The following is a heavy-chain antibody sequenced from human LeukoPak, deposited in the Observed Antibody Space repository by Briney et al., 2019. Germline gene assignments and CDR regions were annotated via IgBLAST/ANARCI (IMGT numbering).Heavy chain of an antibody. D-gene: IGHD3-10*01. J-gene: IGHJ5*02. CDR3: ARARIITMVRGVRLGWFDP. CDR1: GGSISSGGYY. Sequence: PSETLSLTCAVSGGSISSGGYYWSWIRQPPGKGLEWIGEINHSGSTNYNPSLKSRVTISVDTSKNQFSLKLSSVTAADTAVYYCARARIITMVRGVRLGWFDPWGQGTLVTVSS. CDR2: INHSGST. V-gene: IGHV4-34*01.